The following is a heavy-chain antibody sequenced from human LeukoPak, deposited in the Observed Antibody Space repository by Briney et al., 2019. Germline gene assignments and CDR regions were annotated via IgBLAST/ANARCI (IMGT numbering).Heavy chain of an antibody. Sequence: SETLSLTCTVSGYSISSGYYWGWIRQPPGKGLEWIGSIYHSGSTYYNPSLKSRVTISVDTSKNQFSLKLSSVTAADTAVYYCARSHYDFWSGNNWFDPWGQGTLVTVSS. CDR2: IYHSGST. CDR3: ARSHYDFWSGNNWFDP. CDR1: GYSISSGYY. D-gene: IGHD3-3*01. J-gene: IGHJ5*02. V-gene: IGHV4-38-2*02.